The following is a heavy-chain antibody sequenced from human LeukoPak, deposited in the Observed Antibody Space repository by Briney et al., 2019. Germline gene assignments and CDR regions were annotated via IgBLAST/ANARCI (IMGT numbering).Heavy chain of an antibody. CDR2: INPNSGGT. V-gene: IGHV1-2*02. D-gene: IGHD5-18*01. CDR1: GYTFTSYG. CDR3: ARGTISYHSDYFDY. J-gene: IGHJ4*02. Sequence: ASVKVSCKASGYTFTSYGISWVRQAPGQGLEWMGWINPNSGGTNYAQKFQGRVTMTRDTSISTAYMELSRLRSDDTAVYYCARGTISYHSDYFDYWGQGTLVTVSS.